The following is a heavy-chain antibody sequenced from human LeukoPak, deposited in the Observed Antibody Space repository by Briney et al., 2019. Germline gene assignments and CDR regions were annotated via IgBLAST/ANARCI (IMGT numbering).Heavy chain of an antibody. CDR3: ARNLAYCGGDCYSGYWYFDL. CDR2: IYYSGST. J-gene: IGHJ2*01. D-gene: IGHD2-21*02. V-gene: IGHV4-30-4*01. CDR1: GGSISSGDYY. Sequence: SQTLSLTCTVSGGSISSGDYYWSWIRQPPGKGLEWIGYIYYSGSTYYNPSLQSRVTISVDTSKNQFSLKLSSVTAADTAVYYCARNLAYCGGDCYSGYWYFDLWGRGTLVTVSS.